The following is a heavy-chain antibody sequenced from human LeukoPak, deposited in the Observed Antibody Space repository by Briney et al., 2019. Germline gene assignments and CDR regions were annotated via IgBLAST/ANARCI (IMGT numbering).Heavy chain of an antibody. CDR1: GFTFGDYA. CDR2: IRPDGSQK. D-gene: IGHD2-2*01. V-gene: IGHV3-7*03. CDR3: ARDFQPRYCSSSSCSPA. J-gene: IGHJ6*02. Sequence: GGSLRLSCTASGFTFGDYAMSWFRQAPGEGLEWVANIRPDGSQKYYVDSARGRFTISRDNAKSSLYLQMSSLRPEDTATYYCARDFQPRYCSSSSCSPAWGQGTTVTVSS.